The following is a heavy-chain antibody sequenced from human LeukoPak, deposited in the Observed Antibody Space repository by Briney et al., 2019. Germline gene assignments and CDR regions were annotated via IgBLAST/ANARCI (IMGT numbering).Heavy chain of an antibody. D-gene: IGHD5-12*01. CDR2: IYYSGST. CDR1: GGSISSYY. J-gene: IGHJ4*02. V-gene: IGHV4-59*01. CDR3: ARVSGYDWASFYDY. Sequence: PSETLSLTCTVSGGSISSYYWSWIRQPPGKGLEWIGYIYYSGSTNYNPSLKSRVTISVDTSKNQFSLKLSSVTAADTAVYYCARVSGYDWASFYDYWGQGILVTVSS.